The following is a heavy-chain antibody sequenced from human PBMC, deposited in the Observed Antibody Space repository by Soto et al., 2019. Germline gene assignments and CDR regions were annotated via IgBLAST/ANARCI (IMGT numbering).Heavy chain of an antibody. CDR1: GGSLSSYF. Sequence: SETLSLTCPVSGGSLSSYFWSWIRQPPGKGLEFIGYIYYTGDANYNPSLKSRVSMSLDTSKNHFSLKLTSVTAADTAVYYCARDHSSTPRVFEYWGQGTPVTVSS. V-gene: IGHV4-59*01. CDR2: IYYTGDA. D-gene: IGHD6-13*01. J-gene: IGHJ4*02. CDR3: ARDHSSTPRVFEY.